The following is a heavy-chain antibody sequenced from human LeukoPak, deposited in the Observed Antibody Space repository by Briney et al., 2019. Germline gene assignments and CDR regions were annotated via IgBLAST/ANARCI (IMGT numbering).Heavy chain of an antibody. Sequence: GGSLRLSCAASGFTFNYFWMHWVRQVPGKGPVWVSGINNDGTATYYADSVKGRFTISRDNAKNTVYLQMNGLRAEDTSVYCCATVSEYWGQGTLVTVSS. J-gene: IGHJ4*02. V-gene: IGHV3-74*01. CDR1: GFTFNYFW. CDR2: INNDGTAT. CDR3: ATVSEY.